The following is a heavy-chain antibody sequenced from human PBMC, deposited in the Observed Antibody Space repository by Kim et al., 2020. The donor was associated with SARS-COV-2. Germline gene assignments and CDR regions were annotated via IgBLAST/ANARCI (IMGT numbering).Heavy chain of an antibody. D-gene: IGHD3-22*01. CDR1: GFTFSSYG. Sequence: GGSLRLSCAASGFTFSSYGMHWVRQAPGKGLEWVAVISYDGSNKYYADSVKGRFTISRDNSKNTLYLQMNSLRAEDTAVYYCAKDIHYDSRGDIWGQGTMVTVSS. J-gene: IGHJ3*02. V-gene: IGHV3-30*18. CDR3: AKDIHYDSRGDI. CDR2: ISYDGSNK.